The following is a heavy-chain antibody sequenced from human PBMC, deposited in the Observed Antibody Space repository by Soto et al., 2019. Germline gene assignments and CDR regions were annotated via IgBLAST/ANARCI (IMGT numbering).Heavy chain of an antibody. D-gene: IGHD3-10*01. Sequence: QVQLVQSGAEVKKPGASVKVSCKASGYTFTSYGISWVRQAPGQGLEWMGWISAYNGNTNYAQKLQGRVTMTTDTPTSKADMELSSLRSDVTPVYYCARSKASMEFGELSVRNYYYYGMDVCGQGTTVTVSS. CDR2: ISAYNGNT. V-gene: IGHV1-18*01. J-gene: IGHJ6*02. CDR3: ARSKASMEFGELSVRNYYYYGMDV. CDR1: GYTFTSYG.